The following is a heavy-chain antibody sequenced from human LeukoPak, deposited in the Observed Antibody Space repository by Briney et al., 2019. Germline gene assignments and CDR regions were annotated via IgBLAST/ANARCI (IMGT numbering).Heavy chain of an antibody. CDR3: ARDEYYYGSAALYFDY. CDR2: IYYSGST. J-gene: IGHJ4*02. V-gene: IGHV4-39*07. CDR1: GGSISSSSYY. D-gene: IGHD3-10*01. Sequence: SETLSLTCTVSGGSISSSSYYWGWIRQPPGKGLEWIGSIYYSGSTYYNPSLKSRVTISVDTSKNQFSLKLSSVTAADTAVYYCARDEYYYGSAALYFDYWGQGTLVTVSS.